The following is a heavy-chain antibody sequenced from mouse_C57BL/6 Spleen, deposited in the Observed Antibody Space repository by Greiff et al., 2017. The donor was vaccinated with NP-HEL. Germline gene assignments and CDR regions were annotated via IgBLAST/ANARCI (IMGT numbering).Heavy chain of an antibody. J-gene: IGHJ2*01. D-gene: IGHD1-1*01. CDR3: ARDYGSSYYFDY. V-gene: IGHV1-7*01. CDR1: GYTFTSYW. CDR2: INPSSGYA. Sequence: QVQLKESGADLAKPGASVKLSCKASGYTFTSYWMHWVKQRPGQGLEWIGYINPSSGYAKYNQKFKDKATLTADKSSSTAYMQLSSLTYEDSAVYYCARDYGSSYYFDYWGQGTTLTVSS.